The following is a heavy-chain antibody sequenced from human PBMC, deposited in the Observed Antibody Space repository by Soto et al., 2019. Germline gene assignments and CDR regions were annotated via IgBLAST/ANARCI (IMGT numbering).Heavy chain of an antibody. V-gene: IGHV4-31*03. CDR3: ARDYRQGGIAVTLNAFDI. CDR2: IYYSGST. D-gene: IGHD6-19*01. CDR1: GGSISSGGYY. J-gene: IGHJ3*02. Sequence: SETLSLTCTVSGGSISSGGYYWSWIRQHPGKGLEWIGYIYYSGSTYYNPSLKSRVTISVDTSKNQFSLKLSSVTAADTAVYYCARDYRQGGIAVTLNAFDIWGQGTMVTVSS.